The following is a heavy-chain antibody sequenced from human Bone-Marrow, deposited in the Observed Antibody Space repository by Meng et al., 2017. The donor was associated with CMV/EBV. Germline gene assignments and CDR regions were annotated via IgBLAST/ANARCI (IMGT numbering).Heavy chain of an antibody. J-gene: IGHJ6*02. Sequence: GGSLRLSCTASGFTFSSYAMHWVRQAPGKGLEWVAVISYDGSNKYYADSVKGRFTISRDNSKNTLYLQMNSLRAEDTAVYYCARDRVSSSWYNQYYYYGMDVWGQGTTVTVSS. CDR2: ISYDGSNK. CDR3: ARDRVSSSWYNQYYYYGMDV. D-gene: IGHD6-13*01. CDR1: GFTFSSYA. V-gene: IGHV3-30*04.